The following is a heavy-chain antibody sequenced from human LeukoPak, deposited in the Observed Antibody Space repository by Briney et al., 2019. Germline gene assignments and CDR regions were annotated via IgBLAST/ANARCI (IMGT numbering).Heavy chain of an antibody. CDR2: INHSGGT. J-gene: IGHJ6*03. V-gene: IGHV4-39*07. CDR3: ARVKDPGGYYYYYYMDV. Sequence: SETLSLTCTVSGVSISSSSYYWGWIRQPPGKGLEWIGEINHSGGTKYNPSLKSRVTISVDTSKNQFSLKLSSVTAADTAMYYCARVKDPGGYYYYYYMDVWGKGTTVTVSS. CDR1: GVSISSSSYY. D-gene: IGHD3-16*01.